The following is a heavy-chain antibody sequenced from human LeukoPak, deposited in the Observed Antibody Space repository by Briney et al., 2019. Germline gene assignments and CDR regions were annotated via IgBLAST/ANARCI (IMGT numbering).Heavy chain of an antibody. D-gene: IGHD3-10*01. J-gene: IGHJ3*02. Sequence: ASVKVSCKASGYTFTSYYMHWVRQAPGQGLEWMGIINPSGGSTSYAQKFQGRVTMTRDMSTSTVYLELSSLRSEDTDVYYCARAPDYYGWGREAFDIWGQGTMVTVSS. CDR1: GYTFTSYY. CDR2: INPSGGST. V-gene: IGHV1-46*01. CDR3: ARAPDYYGWGREAFDI.